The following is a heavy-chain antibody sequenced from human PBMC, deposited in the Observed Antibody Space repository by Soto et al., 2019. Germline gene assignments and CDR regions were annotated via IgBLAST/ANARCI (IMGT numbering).Heavy chain of an antibody. CDR3: AREGIAAAGIVFGYYYYGMDV. Sequence: ASVKVSCKASGYTFINYYIHWVRQAPGHGLEWMAIINPYNGSTNYAQKFQGRVTMTTDTSTSTAYMELRSLRSDDTAVYYCAREGIAAAGIVFGYYYYGMDVWGQGTTVTVSS. D-gene: IGHD6-13*01. CDR1: GYTFINYY. J-gene: IGHJ6*02. V-gene: IGHV1-46*01. CDR2: INPYNGST.